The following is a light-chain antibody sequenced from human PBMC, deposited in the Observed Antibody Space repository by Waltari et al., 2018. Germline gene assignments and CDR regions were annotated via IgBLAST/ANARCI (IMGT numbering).Light chain of an antibody. Sequence: QSALTQPPSASGSPGQSVTISCTGTSSDVGDYDYVSWYQQHPGKAPKPMIYEVSKLPSGVPDRCSGSKSGNTASLTVSGLQAEDEADYYCSSYAGSNNYVFGTGTKVTVL. CDR2: EVS. CDR3: SSYAGSNNYV. CDR1: SSDVGDYDY. J-gene: IGLJ1*01. V-gene: IGLV2-8*01.